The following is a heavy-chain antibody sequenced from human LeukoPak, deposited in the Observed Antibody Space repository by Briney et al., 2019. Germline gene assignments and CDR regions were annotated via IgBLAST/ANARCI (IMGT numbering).Heavy chain of an antibody. V-gene: IGHV1-24*01. D-gene: IGHD5-18*01. CDR2: FDPEDSET. CDR3: ATSDTAMVRDAFDI. J-gene: IGHJ3*02. Sequence: ASVKVSCKVSGYTLTELSMHWVRQAPGKGLEWMGGFDPEDSETIYAQKFQGRVTMTEDTSTDTAYMELSSLRSEDTAVYYCATSDTAMVRDAFDIWGQGTMVTVSP. CDR1: GYTLTELS.